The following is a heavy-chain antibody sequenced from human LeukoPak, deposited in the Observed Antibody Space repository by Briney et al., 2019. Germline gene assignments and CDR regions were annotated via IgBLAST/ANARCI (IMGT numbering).Heavy chain of an antibody. J-gene: IGHJ3*02. D-gene: IGHD6-13*01. CDR2: INHSGDI. CDR1: GESFSGFY. V-gene: IGHV4-34*01. Sequence: SETLSLTCGVYGESFSGFYWSWIRQTPGKGLQWIGEINHSGDINCNPSLESRVTISVDTSKRQFSLRLGSVTAADTAVYYCARHSAHSSTNDAFDIWGQGTLVTVSS. CDR3: ARHSAHSSTNDAFDI.